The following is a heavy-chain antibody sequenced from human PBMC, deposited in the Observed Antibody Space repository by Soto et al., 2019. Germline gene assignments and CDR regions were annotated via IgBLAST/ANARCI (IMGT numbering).Heavy chain of an antibody. CDR2: SYYSGST. Sequence: QVQLQESGTGLVKPSQTLSLTCTVSGGSISSGDYYWSWIRQPPGKFLEWIGYSYYSGSTYYNPSLKSRVTISVDTSKNQFSLKLSSVTAADTAVYYCARVGGFGATTIDYWGQGTLVTVSS. CDR3: ARVGGFGATTIDY. D-gene: IGHD3-10*01. CDR1: GGSISSGDYY. V-gene: IGHV4-30-4*01. J-gene: IGHJ4*02.